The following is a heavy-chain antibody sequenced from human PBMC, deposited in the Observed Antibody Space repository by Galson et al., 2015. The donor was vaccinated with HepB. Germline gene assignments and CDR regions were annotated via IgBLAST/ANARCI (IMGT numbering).Heavy chain of an antibody. CDR3: ARSRDCTNGVCPSWFAY. D-gene: IGHD2-8*01. CDR2: IYWDDDK. J-gene: IGHJ4*02. CDR1: GFSLSTSGVG. V-gene: IGHV2-5*02. Sequence: PALVKPTQTLTLTCTFSGFSLSTSGVGVGWIRQPPGKTLEWLALIYWDDDKRYSPSLKSRLTISNDTSDNQVVLTMTNMDPVDTATYYCARSRDCTNGVCPSWFAYWGPGTPVTVSS.